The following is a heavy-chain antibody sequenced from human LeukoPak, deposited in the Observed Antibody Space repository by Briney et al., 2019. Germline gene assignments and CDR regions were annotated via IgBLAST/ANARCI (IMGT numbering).Heavy chain of an antibody. CDR1: GFTFSSYA. D-gene: IGHD3-22*01. V-gene: IGHV3-23*01. J-gene: IGHJ2*01. Sequence: GGSLRLSCAASGFTFSSYAISWVRQAPGKGLEWVSAISGSGGSTYYADSVKGRFTISRDNSKNTLYLQMNSLRAEDTAVYYCAKDRHYYDSSGYYYWNFYLWASGTLVTVSS. CDR3: AKDRHYYDSSGYYYWNFYL. CDR2: ISGSGGST.